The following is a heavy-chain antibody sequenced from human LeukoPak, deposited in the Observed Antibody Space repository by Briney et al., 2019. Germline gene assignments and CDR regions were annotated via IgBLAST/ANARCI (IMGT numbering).Heavy chain of an antibody. Sequence: VQPGRSLRLSCAASGFIFSDYGMHWVRQAPGKGLEWVAVVSSDGSVTYYIDSVKGRFTVSRDNSKNTLYLQMNSLRVEDTAAYYCTKEDAVAPPRYAFDVWGQGTMVTVSS. D-gene: IGHD2-2*01. CDR2: VSSDGSVT. J-gene: IGHJ3*01. V-gene: IGHV3-30*18. CDR3: TKEDAVAPPRYAFDV. CDR1: GFIFSDYG.